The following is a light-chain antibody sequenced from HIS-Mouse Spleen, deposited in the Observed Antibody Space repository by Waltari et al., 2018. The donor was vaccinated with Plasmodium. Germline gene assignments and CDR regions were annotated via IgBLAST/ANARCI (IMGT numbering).Light chain of an antibody. Sequence: EIVLTQSPATLSVSPGHRATLSCRASQSVSSNLAWYQQKPGQAPRLLIYGASTRATGIPARFSGSGSGTEFTLTISSMQSEDFAVYYCQQYNNWPRGTFGQGTKVEIK. V-gene: IGKV3-15*01. CDR1: QSVSSN. J-gene: IGKJ1*01. CDR3: QQYNNWPRGT. CDR2: GAS.